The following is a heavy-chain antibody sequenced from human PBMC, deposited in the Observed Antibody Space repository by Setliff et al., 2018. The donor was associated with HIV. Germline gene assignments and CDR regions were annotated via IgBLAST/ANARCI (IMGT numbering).Heavy chain of an antibody. CDR1: GGSISSNSYY. CDR2: IYYSGGT. Sequence: LSLTCTVSGGSISSNSYYWGWIRQPPGKGLEWIGSIYYSGGTYYNPSLKSRVTISVDTSKNQFSLQLSSVIAADTAVYYCARHAAGPDGPFDYWGQGTLVTVSS. V-gene: IGHV4-39*01. J-gene: IGHJ4*02. CDR3: ARHAAGPDGPFDY.